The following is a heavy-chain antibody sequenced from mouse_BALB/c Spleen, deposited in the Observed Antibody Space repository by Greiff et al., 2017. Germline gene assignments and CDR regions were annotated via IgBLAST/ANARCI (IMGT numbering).Heavy chain of an antibody. CDR2: ISSGSSTI. V-gene: IGHV5-17*02. Sequence: EVMLVESGGGLVQPGGSRKLSCAASGFTFSSFGMHWVRQAPEKGLEWVAYISSGSSTIYYADTVKGRFTISRDNPKNTLFLQMTSLRSEDTAMYYCARDRYDGRGDYWGQGTTLTVSS. CDR3: ARDRYDGRGDY. CDR1: GFTFSSFG. D-gene: IGHD2-14*01. J-gene: IGHJ2*01.